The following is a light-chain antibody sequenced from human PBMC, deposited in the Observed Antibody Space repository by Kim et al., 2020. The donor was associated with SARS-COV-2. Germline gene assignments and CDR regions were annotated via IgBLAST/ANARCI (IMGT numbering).Light chain of an antibody. Sequence: SVTISCTGTRSDVGGYNYVSWYQQHPGKAPKLIIYEVSKRPSGVPDRFSGSKYGNTASLTVSGLQAEDEADYYCSSYAGSKNLGVFGTGTKVTVL. CDR1: RSDVGGYNY. CDR2: EVS. J-gene: IGLJ1*01. V-gene: IGLV2-8*01. CDR3: SSYAGSKNLGV.